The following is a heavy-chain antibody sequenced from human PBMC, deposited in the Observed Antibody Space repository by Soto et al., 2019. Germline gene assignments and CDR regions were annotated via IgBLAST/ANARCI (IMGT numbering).Heavy chain of an antibody. CDR2: IYHSGST. V-gene: IGHV4-30-2*01. D-gene: IGHD2-15*01. J-gene: IGHJ4*02. Sequence: SETLSLTCTVSGGPISSGGYYWYWIRQPPGKGLEWIGYIYHSGSTYYNPSLKSRVTISVDRSKNQFSLKLSSVTAADTAVYYCARGQVVAAQHWGQGTLVTVSS. CDR3: ARGQVVAAQH. CDR1: GGPISSGGYY.